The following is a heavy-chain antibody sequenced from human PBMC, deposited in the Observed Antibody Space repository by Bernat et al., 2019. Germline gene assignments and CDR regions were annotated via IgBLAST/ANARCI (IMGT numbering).Heavy chain of an antibody. J-gene: IGHJ4*02. Sequence: EVQLVESGGGLGQPGGSLRLSCAASGFTFSSYEMNWVRQAPGKGLEWVSSISSSGSTIYYADSVKGRFTISRDNAKDSLYLQMNSLRAEDTAVYYCAREWGTLDYWGQGTLVTVSS. CDR3: AREWGTLDY. CDR1: GFTFSSYE. D-gene: IGHD3-16*01. CDR2: ISSSGSTI. V-gene: IGHV3-48*03.